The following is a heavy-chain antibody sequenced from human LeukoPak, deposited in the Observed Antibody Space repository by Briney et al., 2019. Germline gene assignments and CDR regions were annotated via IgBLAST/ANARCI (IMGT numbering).Heavy chain of an antibody. V-gene: IGHV3-74*01. CDR1: GFTFSSYW. J-gene: IGHJ4*02. Sequence: PGGSLRLSCAASGFTFSSYWMHWVRQAPGKGLVWVSRINTDGSSTNYADSVKGRFTISRDNAKNTLYLQMNSLRAEDTAVYYCVRSSGWPDYWGQGTLVTVSS. D-gene: IGHD6-19*01. CDR3: VRSSGWPDY. CDR2: INTDGSST.